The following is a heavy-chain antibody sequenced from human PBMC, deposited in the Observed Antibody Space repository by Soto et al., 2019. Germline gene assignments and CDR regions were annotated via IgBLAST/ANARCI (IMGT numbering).Heavy chain of an antibody. CDR1: GGSIRSYY. CDR3: ARYYGGYSDY. V-gene: IGHV4-59*08. CDR2: IYYSGST. Sequence: PSETLSLTCIVSGGSIRSYYWSWIRQPPGKGLEWIGYIYYSGSTNCNPSLKSRVTISVDTSKNQFSLKLSSVTAADTAVYYCARYYGGYSDYWGQGTLVTVSS. D-gene: IGHD3-10*01. J-gene: IGHJ4*02.